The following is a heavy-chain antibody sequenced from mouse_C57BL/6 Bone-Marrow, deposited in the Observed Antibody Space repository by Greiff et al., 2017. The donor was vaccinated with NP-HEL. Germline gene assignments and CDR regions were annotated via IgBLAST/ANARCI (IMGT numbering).Heavy chain of an antibody. CDR1: GYTFTDYE. J-gene: IGHJ3*01. CDR3: TLVFAY. Sequence: VQLKESGAELVRPGASVTLSCKASGYTFTDYEMHWVKQTPVHGLEWIGAIAPETGGTAYNQKFKGKAILTADKSSSTAYMELRSLTSEDSAVYYCTLVFAYWGQGTLVTVSA. CDR2: IAPETGGT. V-gene: IGHV1-15*01.